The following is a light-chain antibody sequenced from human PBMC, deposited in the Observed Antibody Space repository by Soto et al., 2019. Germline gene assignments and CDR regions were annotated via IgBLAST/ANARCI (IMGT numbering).Light chain of an antibody. V-gene: IGKV1-5*01. J-gene: IGKJ1*01. CDR3: KQYNTYST. Sequence: DLQMTQSPSTLSASLGDRVTITCRASQNIRNGLAWYQQKPGKAPNPLIYDASSLKSGVQARFSGSGSGTEFTLTISSLQPDDFATYYCKQYNTYSTCGQGTKVDIK. CDR2: DAS. CDR1: QNIRNG.